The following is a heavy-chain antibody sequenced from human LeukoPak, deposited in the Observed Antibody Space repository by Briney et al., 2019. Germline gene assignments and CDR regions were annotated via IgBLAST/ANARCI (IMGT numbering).Heavy chain of an antibody. CDR2: IHASGST. J-gene: IGHJ4*02. Sequence: SETLSLTCAVSGGSLSSGNYYWSWIRQPAGKGLEWIGRIHASGSTNYNPSLKSRVTISVDTTKNQFSLKLSSVTAADTAVYYCAGSYRLDYWGQGTLVTVSS. V-gene: IGHV4-61*02. D-gene: IGHD1-26*01. CDR1: GGSLSSGNYY. CDR3: AGSYRLDY.